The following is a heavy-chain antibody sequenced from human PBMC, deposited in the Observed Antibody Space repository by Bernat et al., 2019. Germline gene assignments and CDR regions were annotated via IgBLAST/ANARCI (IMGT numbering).Heavy chain of an antibody. J-gene: IGHJ4*02. CDR1: GFTFSSYA. CDR2: ISYDGSNK. D-gene: IGHD6-13*01. Sequence: QVQLVESGGGVVQPGRSLRPSCAASGFTFSSYAMHWVRQAPGKGLEWVAVISYDGSNKYYADSVKGRFTISRDNSKNTLYLQMNSLRAEDTAVYYCASSRHYWGQGTLVTVSS. CDR3: ASSRHY. V-gene: IGHV3-30-3*01.